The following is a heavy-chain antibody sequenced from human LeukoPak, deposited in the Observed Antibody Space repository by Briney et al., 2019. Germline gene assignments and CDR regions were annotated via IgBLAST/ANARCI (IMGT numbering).Heavy chain of an antibody. CDR1: GGSINSHY. V-gene: IGHV4-59*11. J-gene: IGHJ2*01. CDR2: IYYSGST. CDR3: ARGEDIRYLDL. Sequence: SETLSLTCTASGGSINSHYWSWLRQPPGKGLEWIGYIYYSGSTNYNPSLKSRVTISVDTSKIQFSLKLSSMTAADTAVYYCARGEDIRYLDLWGRGTLVTVSS. D-gene: IGHD2-15*01.